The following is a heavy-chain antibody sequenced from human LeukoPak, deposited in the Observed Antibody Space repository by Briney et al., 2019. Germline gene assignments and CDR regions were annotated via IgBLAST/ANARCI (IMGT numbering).Heavy chain of an antibody. J-gene: IGHJ4*02. V-gene: IGHV3-13*04. CDR2: IGAGGDT. CDR3: TAGRRDGYNFLFDS. D-gene: IGHD5-12*01. CDR1: GFTFSSYD. Sequence: GGSLRLSCAASGFTFSSYDMHWVRQTTGKGLEWVSAIGAGGDTYYSDSVKGRFTISRENAKNSLFLQMNSLRAGDSAVYYCTAGRRDGYNFLFDSWGQGTQVTVSS.